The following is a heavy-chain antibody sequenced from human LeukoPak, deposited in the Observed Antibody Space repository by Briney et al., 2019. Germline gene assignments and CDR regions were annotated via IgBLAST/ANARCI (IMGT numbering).Heavy chain of an antibody. Sequence: SETLSLTCAVYGGSFSGYYWSWIRQPPGKGLEWIGEINHSGSTNYNPSLKSRVTISKDTSKNQFSLKLSSVTAADTAMYYCARRGTSMFRGVHMGPHDGFDIWGQGTMVTVSS. CDR3: ARRGTSMFRGVHMGPHDGFDI. CDR1: GGSFSGYY. D-gene: IGHD3-10*01. CDR2: INHSGST. V-gene: IGHV4-34*01. J-gene: IGHJ3*02.